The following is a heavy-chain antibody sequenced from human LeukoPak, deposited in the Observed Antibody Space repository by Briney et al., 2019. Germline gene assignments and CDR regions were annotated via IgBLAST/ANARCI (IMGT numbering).Heavy chain of an antibody. D-gene: IGHD2-2*01. J-gene: IGHJ5*02. CDR3: AKDPYIVSSTSQNWFDP. V-gene: IGHV3-23*01. Sequence: GGSLRLSCAASGFTFSSYAMSWVRQAPGKGLEWVSAISGSGGSTYYAYSVKGRFTISRDNSKNTLYLQMNSLKAEDTAVYYCAKDPYIVSSTSQNWFDPWGQGTLVTVSA. CDR2: ISGSGGST. CDR1: GFTFSSYA.